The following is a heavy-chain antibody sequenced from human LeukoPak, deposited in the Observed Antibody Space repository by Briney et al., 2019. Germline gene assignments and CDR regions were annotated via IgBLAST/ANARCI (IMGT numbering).Heavy chain of an antibody. D-gene: IGHD6-13*01. J-gene: IGHJ4*02. V-gene: IGHV4-59*01. CDR1: GGSISSYY. CDR3: ARGSSSPASD. CDR2: IYYSGST. Sequence: NASETLSLTCTVSGGSISSYYWSWIRQPPGEGLEWIGYIYYSGSTNYNPSLKSRVTISVDTSKNQFSLKLSSVTAADTAVYYCARGSSSPASDWGQGTLVTVSS.